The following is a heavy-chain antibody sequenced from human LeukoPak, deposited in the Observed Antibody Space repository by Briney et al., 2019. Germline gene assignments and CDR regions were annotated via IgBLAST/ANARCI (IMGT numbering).Heavy chain of an antibody. D-gene: IGHD6-6*01. CDR2: IRYDGSNK. CDR1: GLTFSSYG. V-gene: IGHV3-30*02. J-gene: IGHJ6*03. CDR3: AKPQYDSSSSYYYYVDV. Sequence: PGGSLRLSCAASGLTFSSYGMHWVRQAPGKGLEWVAFIRYDGSNKYYADSVEGRFTISRDNSKNTLFLQMNSLRAEDTAVYYCAKPQYDSSSSYYYYVDVWGKGTTVTVSS.